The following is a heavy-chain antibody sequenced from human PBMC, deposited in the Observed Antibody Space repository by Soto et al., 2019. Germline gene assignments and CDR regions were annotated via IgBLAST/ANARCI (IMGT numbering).Heavy chain of an antibody. CDR3: ARVIRTYDTFGYYYYSRFDAMDV. V-gene: IGHV3-23*01. Sequence: PGGSLRLSCAASGFTFSNYAMNWVRQAPGKGLEWVSGISGGSGDSTFYADSVKGRFTISRDNSKNSLSLQVNSLTDEDTAVFYCARVIRTYDTFGYYYYSRFDAMDVWGQGTTVTVSS. CDR2: ISGGSGDST. CDR1: GFTFSNYA. D-gene: IGHD3-22*01. J-gene: IGHJ6*02.